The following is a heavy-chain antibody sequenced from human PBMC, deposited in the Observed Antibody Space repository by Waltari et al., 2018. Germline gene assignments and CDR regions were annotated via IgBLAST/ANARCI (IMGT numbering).Heavy chain of an antibody. Sequence: QVQLQESGPGLVKPSETLSLTCTVSGGSISSYYWSWIRQPPGKGLEWIGYSYYSGITNYNPSLKSRVTISVDTSKNQFSLKLSSVTAADTAVYYCARAPYSSSAFDYWGHGTLVTVSS. CDR2: SYYSGIT. CDR3: ARAPYSSSAFDY. D-gene: IGHD6-6*01. J-gene: IGHJ4*01. V-gene: IGHV4-59*01. CDR1: GGSISSYY.